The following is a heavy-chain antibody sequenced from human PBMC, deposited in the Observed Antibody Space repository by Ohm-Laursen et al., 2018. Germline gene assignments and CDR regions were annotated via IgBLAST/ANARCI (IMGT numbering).Heavy chain of an antibody. V-gene: IGHV3-11*01. CDR3: ARASPGYYDTSGSHSDY. CDR1: GFTFSDYY. Sequence: SLRLSCAASGFTFSDYYMCWIRQAPGQGLGWVSYISSSGSTIYYADSVKGRFTISRDNAKNSLYLQMNSLRAEDTAVYYCARASPGYYDTSGSHSDYWGQGTLVTVSS. D-gene: IGHD3-22*01. J-gene: IGHJ4*02. CDR2: ISSSGSTI.